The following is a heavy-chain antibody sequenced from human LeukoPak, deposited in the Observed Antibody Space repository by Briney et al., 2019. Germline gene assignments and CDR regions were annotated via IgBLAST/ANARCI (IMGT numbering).Heavy chain of an antibody. J-gene: IGHJ5*02. CDR2: INSGGSST. D-gene: IGHD3-16*01. V-gene: IGHV3-74*03. CDR3: ARGDRGGEFDP. Sequence: GGSLRLSCAASGFAFSTYWMQWVRQSPGKGLVWVSRINSGGSSTTYADSVKGRFTVSRDNAKNMVYLQMNSLRAEDTAVYFCARGDRGGEFDPWGQGTQVTVSS. CDR1: GFAFSTYW.